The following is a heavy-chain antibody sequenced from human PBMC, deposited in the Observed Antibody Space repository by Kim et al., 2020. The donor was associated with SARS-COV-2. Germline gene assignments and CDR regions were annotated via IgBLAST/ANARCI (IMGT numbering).Heavy chain of an antibody. J-gene: IGHJ6*02. Sequence: DGRERNYVDSGRGRYTMSRDNAKNSLYLQMNSLGAGDTAVYYCARRRGMDVWGQGTTVTVSS. V-gene: IGHV3-7*01. CDR2: DGRER. CDR3: ARRRGMDV.